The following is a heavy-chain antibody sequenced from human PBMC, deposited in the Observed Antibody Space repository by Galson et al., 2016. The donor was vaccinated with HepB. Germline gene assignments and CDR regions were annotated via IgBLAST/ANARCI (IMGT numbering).Heavy chain of an antibody. CDR2: ISPGSAYI. J-gene: IGHJ4*02. CDR3: ARSGSRGYFYMNHFDY. D-gene: IGHD3-22*01. CDR1: GFNFRNYT. V-gene: IGHV3-21*01. Sequence: SLRLSCAASGFNFRNYTMNWVRQAPGKGLEWLSSISPGSAYIYYAHSLKGRLTISRDDAQNSVYMQMDSLRADDSVVYYCARSGSRGYFYMNHFDYWGQGILVTVSS.